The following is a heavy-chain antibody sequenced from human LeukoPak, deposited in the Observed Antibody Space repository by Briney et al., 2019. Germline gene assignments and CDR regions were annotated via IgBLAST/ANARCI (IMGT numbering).Heavy chain of an antibody. CDR2: IIPIFGTA. CDR3: ARSTRKGRLWFDYYYYYMDV. Sequence: SVKVSCKASGGTFSSYAISWVRQAAGQGLEWMGGIIPIFGTANYAQKFQGRVTITADKSTSTAYMELSSLRSEDTAVYYCARSTRKGRLWFDYYYYYMDVWGKGTTVTVSS. V-gene: IGHV1-69*06. CDR1: GGTFSSYA. J-gene: IGHJ6*03. D-gene: IGHD3-10*01.